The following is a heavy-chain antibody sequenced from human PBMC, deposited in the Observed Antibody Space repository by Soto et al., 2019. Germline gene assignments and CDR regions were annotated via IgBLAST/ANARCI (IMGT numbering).Heavy chain of an antibody. Sequence: QVHLVQSGAEVKKPGASVKVSCKGSSYTFTSYGITWVRQAPGQGLEWMGWISAHNGNTDYAQKVQGRVTVTRDTSTITAYMEVRSLRSDDTAVYYCARGRYGDYWGQGALVTVSS. CDR1: SYTFTSYG. V-gene: IGHV1-18*01. CDR2: ISAHNGNT. J-gene: IGHJ4*02. CDR3: ARGRYGDY. D-gene: IGHD1-1*01.